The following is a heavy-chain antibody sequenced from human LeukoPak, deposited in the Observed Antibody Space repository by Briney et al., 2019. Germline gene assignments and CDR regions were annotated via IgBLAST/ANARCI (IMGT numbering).Heavy chain of an antibody. D-gene: IGHD4-11*01. Sequence: RPGGSLRLSCAASGFTFSSYGMHWVRQAPGKGLEWVAFIRYDGSNKYYADSVKGRFTISRDNSKNTLYLQMNSLRAEDTAVYYCAKDFDSNYASYYFDYWGQGTLVTVSS. CDR1: GFTFSSYG. CDR2: IRYDGSNK. CDR3: AKDFDSNYASYYFDY. J-gene: IGHJ4*02. V-gene: IGHV3-30*02.